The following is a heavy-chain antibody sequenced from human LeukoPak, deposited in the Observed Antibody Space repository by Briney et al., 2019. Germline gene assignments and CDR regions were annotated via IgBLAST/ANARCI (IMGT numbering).Heavy chain of an antibody. CDR1: GFTFSSYW. Sequence: GGSLRLSCAASGFTFSSYWMSWVRQAPGKGLEWVANIKQDGSEKYYVDSVKGRFTISRDNAKNSLYLQMNSLRAEDTAVYYCARDRHYYDSSGYYFGDYYYYYGMDVWGQGTTVTVSS. CDR3: ARDRHYYDSSGYYFGDYYYYYGMDV. V-gene: IGHV3-7*01. J-gene: IGHJ6*02. D-gene: IGHD3-22*01. CDR2: IKQDGSEK.